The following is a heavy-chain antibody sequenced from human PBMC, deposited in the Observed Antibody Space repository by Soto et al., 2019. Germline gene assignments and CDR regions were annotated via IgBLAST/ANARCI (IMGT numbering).Heavy chain of an antibody. V-gene: IGHV2-5*02. D-gene: IGHD2-21*02. Sequence: SGATLVNPTQTLTLTCTFSGFSLTTSGVGVAWIRQPPGKALEWLALIYWDDDKRYSPSLKSRLTITKDTSKNQVVLTMTNMDPVDTATYYCIQSRCGGDCLQSYASYYYYGMDVWGQGTAVTVSS. CDR2: IYWDDDK. J-gene: IGHJ6*02. CDR1: GFSLTTSGVG. CDR3: IQSRCGGDCLQSYASYYYYGMDV.